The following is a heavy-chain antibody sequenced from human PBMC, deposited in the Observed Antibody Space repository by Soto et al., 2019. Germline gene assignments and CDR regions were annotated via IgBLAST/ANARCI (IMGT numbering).Heavy chain of an antibody. CDR2: ISGSGGST. Sequence: GGSLRLSCAASGFPFSSYAMSWVRQAPWKGLKWVSAISGSGGSTYYADTVKGRFTISRDNSKNTLYLQMNSLRAEDTAVYYCANGRVDRSCYYYYYYYGMDVWGKGTTVSVTT. CDR3: ANGRVDRSCYYYYYYYGMDV. CDR1: GFPFSSYA. V-gene: IGHV3-23*01. D-gene: IGHD3-22*01. J-gene: IGHJ6*04.